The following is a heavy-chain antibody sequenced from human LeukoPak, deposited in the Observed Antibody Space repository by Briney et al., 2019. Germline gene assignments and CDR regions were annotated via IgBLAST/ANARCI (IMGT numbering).Heavy chain of an antibody. Sequence: SETLSLTCTVSGGSISSYYWSWIRQPPGKGLEWIGYIYYSGTTNYNPSLKSRVTISVDTSKNQFSLNLSSVTAADTAVYYCARGGSYSSGWYTGYYFDYWGQGTLVTVSS. CDR2: IYYSGTT. CDR1: GGSISSYY. D-gene: IGHD6-19*01. J-gene: IGHJ4*02. CDR3: ARGGSYSSGWYTGYYFDY. V-gene: IGHV4-59*12.